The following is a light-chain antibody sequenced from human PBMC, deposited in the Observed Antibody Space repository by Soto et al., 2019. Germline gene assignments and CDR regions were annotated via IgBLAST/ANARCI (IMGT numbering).Light chain of an antibody. CDR2: GAS. V-gene: IGKV3-15*01. CDR1: QSVASN. J-gene: IGKJ1*01. CDR3: QQYNNSPPRT. Sequence: EIDMNNSPATISVNPGERVTLSCRASQSVASNLAWYQQRFGQAPRLLIYGASVSATGIPARFRGSGSGTEFTLTISNVQSEDFAVYYCQQYNNSPPRTFGQRSMVDI.